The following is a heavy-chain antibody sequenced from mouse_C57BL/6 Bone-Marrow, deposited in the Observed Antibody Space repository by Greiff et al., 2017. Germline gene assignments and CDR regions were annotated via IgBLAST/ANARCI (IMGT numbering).Heavy chain of an antibody. CDR3: ARGRATAQAIGYFDY. Sequence: QVQLQQPGAELVKPGASVKLSCKASGYTFTSYWMHWVKQRPGRGLEWIGRIDPKSGGTKYNEKFKSKATLTVDKPSSTAYMQLSSLTAEDSAVYYCARGRATAQAIGYFDYWGQGTTLTVSS. J-gene: IGHJ2*01. D-gene: IGHD3-2*02. CDR2: IDPKSGGT. V-gene: IGHV1-72*01. CDR1: GYTFTSYW.